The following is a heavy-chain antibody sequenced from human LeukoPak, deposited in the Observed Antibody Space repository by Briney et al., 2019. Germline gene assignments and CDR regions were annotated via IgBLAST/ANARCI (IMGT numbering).Heavy chain of an antibody. Sequence: SETLSLTCTVSGGSISSSSDYWSWIRQPPGKGLEWIGEINHSGSTNYNPSLKSRVTISVDTSKNQFSLKLSSVTAADTAVYYCARGKRGYSSSWYDYWGQGTLVTVSS. CDR1: GGSISSSSDY. CDR2: INHSGST. V-gene: IGHV4-39*07. CDR3: ARGKRGYSSSWYDY. J-gene: IGHJ4*02. D-gene: IGHD6-13*01.